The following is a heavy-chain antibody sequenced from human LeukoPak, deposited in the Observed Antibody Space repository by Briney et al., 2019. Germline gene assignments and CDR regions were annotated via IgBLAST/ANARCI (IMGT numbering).Heavy chain of an antibody. CDR3: ARVRPSVTGFLDY. D-gene: IGHD3-9*01. Sequence: PGGSLRLSCAASGFTFSSYAVHWVRQAPGKGLEWVAVVSYDGSNEYYADSVKGRFTISRDSAKNSLYLQMNRLGADDTAIYYCARVRPSVTGFLDYWGQGTLVTVSS. CDR2: VSYDGSNE. J-gene: IGHJ4*02. V-gene: IGHV3-30-3*01. CDR1: GFTFSSYA.